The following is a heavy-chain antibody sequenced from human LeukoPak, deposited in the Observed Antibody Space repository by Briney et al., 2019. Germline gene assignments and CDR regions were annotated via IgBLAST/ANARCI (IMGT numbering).Heavy chain of an antibody. CDR1: GFTFSTHW. J-gene: IGHJ4*01. V-gene: IGHV3-74*01. CDR2: ADGGGSST. CDR3: ARGPGSSGGAYVGDY. Sequence: GGSLRLSCAASGFTFSTHWMHWVRQVPGRGPVWVSRADGGGSSTSYADFVKGRFSISRDNAKSTLYLQMNGLRAEDTAVYYCARGPGSSGGAYVGDYWGHGTLVTVSS. D-gene: IGHD3-22*01.